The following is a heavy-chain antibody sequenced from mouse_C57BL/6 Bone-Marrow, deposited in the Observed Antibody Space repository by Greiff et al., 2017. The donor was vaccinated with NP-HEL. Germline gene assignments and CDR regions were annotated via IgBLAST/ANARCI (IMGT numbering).Heavy chain of an antibody. Sequence: EVQLVESGGDLVKPGGSLKLSCAASGFTFSSYGMSWVRQTPDKRLEWVATISSGGSYTYYPDSVKGRFTISRDNAKNTLYLQMSSLKSEDTAMYYCARHENWERTWFAYWGQGTLVTVSA. CDR2: ISSGGSYT. J-gene: IGHJ3*01. V-gene: IGHV5-6*01. CDR1: GFTFSSYG. D-gene: IGHD4-1*01. CDR3: ARHENWERTWFAY.